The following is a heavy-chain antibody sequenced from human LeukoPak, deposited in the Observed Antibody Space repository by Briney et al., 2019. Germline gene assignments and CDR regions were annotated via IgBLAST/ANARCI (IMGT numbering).Heavy chain of an antibody. D-gene: IGHD2-15*01. CDR1: GFTFSAYW. CDR3: ARSRDSGAFYFDS. CDR2: IYNDGSSR. Sequence: PGVPLRLSCAASGFTFSAYWVLWVRQAPGEGLVWVSRIYNDGSSRSYAEAVKGRFTISRDNAKNTLYLQMNSLRAEDTALYFCARSRDSGAFYFDSWGQGALVTVSS. V-gene: IGHV3-74*01. J-gene: IGHJ4*02.